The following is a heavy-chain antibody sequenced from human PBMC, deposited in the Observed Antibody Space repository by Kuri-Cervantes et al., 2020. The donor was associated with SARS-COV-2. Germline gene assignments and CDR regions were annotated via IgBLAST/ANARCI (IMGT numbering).Heavy chain of an antibody. CDR1: GGTLSSFA. J-gene: IGHJ6*03. CDR3: ARSPSAITNSYNYYYYMDV. D-gene: IGHD2-2*01. CDR2: INVNNRAT. V-gene: IGHV1-2*02. Sequence: ASVKVSCKASGGTLSSFAISWVRQAPGQGLEWMGWINVNNRATSYAQKFQGRVTMTRDTSVLTAYMELSSLRSDDTAVFYCARSPSAITNSYNYYYYMDVWGKGTAVTVSS.